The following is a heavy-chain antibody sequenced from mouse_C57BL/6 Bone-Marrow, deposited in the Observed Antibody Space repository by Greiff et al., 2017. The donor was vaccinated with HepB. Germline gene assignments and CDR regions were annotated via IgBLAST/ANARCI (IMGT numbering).Heavy chain of an antibody. CDR2: IDPEDGET. J-gene: IGHJ2*01. CDR1: GFNIKDYY. Sequence: VQLKESGAELVKPGASVKLSCTASGFNIKDYYMHWVKQRTEQGLEWIGRIDPEDGETKYAPKFQGKATITADTSSTTAYLQLSSLTSEDTAVYYCASPHYYGSSYDYFDYWGQGTTLTVSS. V-gene: IGHV14-2*01. CDR3: ASPHYYGSSYDYFDY. D-gene: IGHD1-1*01.